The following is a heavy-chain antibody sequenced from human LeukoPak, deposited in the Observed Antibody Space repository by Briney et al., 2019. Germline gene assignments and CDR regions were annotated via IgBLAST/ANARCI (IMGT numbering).Heavy chain of an antibody. D-gene: IGHD3-10*01. CDR3: ARPLWAPEYYFDY. Sequence: SETLSLTCTVSGGSISSSSYYWGWIRQPPGKGLEWIGSIYYSGSTYYNPSLKSRVTISVDTSKNQFSLKLSSVTAADTAVYYCARPLWAPEYYFDYWGQGTLVTVSS. V-gene: IGHV4-39*01. CDR2: IYYSGST. J-gene: IGHJ4*02. CDR1: GGSISSSSYY.